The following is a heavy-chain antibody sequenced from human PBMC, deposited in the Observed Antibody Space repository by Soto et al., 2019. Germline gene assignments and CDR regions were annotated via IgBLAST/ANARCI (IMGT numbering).Heavy chain of an antibody. J-gene: IGHJ5*02. Sequence: SETLSLTCSLSGGAIGGYYWSWIRQPPGKALEWIGYVSYSGSTDYHPSLKSRVSISIDTSKNQFSLKMISVTAADTAVYYCARVGPWVPYYYDSSPYTFENWFDPWGQGTLVTVSS. V-gene: IGHV4-59*08. CDR3: ARVGPWVPYYYDSSPYTFENWFDP. CDR1: GGAIGGYY. CDR2: VSYSGST. D-gene: IGHD3-22*01.